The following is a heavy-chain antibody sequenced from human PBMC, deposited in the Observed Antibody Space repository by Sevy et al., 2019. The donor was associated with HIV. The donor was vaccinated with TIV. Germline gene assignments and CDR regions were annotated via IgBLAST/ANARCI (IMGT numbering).Heavy chain of an antibody. CDR1: GFTFSKYS. Sequence: GGSLRLSCAASGFTFSKYSMSWVRQPPGKGLEWVSTLSFGCGEINYADSVKGRFTISRDNSKSSVYLQMNNLRPEDTAGYYWAGGGCNKPQEYWGQGTLVTVSS. D-gene: IGHD2-8*01. CDR2: LSFGCGEI. V-gene: IGHV3-23*01. J-gene: IGHJ4*02. CDR3: AGGGCNKPQEY.